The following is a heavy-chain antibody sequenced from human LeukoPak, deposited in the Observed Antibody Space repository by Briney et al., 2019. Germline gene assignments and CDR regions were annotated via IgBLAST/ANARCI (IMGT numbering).Heavy chain of an antibody. Sequence: GASVKVSCKASGGTFSSYAISWVRQAPGQGLEWMGGIIPIFGTANYAQKFQGRVTITADESTSTAYMELSSLRSEDTAAYYCARDAYSSSGYYFDYWGQGTLVTVSS. D-gene: IGHD6-13*01. V-gene: IGHV1-69*13. J-gene: IGHJ4*02. CDR3: ARDAYSSSGYYFDY. CDR1: GGTFSSYA. CDR2: IIPIFGTA.